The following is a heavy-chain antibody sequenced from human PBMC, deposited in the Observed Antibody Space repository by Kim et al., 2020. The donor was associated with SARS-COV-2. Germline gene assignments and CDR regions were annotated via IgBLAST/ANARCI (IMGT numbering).Heavy chain of an antibody. Sequence: YADSVKGRFTISRDNSKNTLYLQMNSLRAEDTAVYYCAKGGTTVTRAIDYWGQGTLVTVSS. CDR3: AKGGTTVTRAIDY. D-gene: IGHD4-17*01. V-gene: IGHV3-23*01. J-gene: IGHJ4*02.